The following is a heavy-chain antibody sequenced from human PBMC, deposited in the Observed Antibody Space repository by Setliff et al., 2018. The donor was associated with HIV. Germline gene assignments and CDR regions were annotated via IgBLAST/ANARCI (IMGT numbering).Heavy chain of an antibody. Sequence: SETLSLTCSVSGDSISSYYWSWIRQPPGKGLEWIGYIYYSGSTNYNPSLKSRVTISVDTSKNQFSLKLSSVTAADTAVYYCATLKMATIYRDFDYWGQGTLVTVSS. V-gene: IGHV4-59*12. CDR3: ATLKMATIYRDFDY. CDR2: IYYSGST. D-gene: IGHD5-12*01. CDR1: GDSISSYY. J-gene: IGHJ4*02.